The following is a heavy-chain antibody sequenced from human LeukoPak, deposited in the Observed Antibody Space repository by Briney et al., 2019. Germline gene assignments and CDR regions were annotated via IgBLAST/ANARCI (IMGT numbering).Heavy chain of an antibody. Sequence: SETLSLTCTVSDGAIAGYSWSWIRQPPGKGLEWIGYIYYSGSTNYNPSLKSRVTISVDTSKNQFSLKLSSVTAADTAVYYCARAPRGSGSYYPFYYYYYMDVWGKGTTVTISS. CDR1: DGAIAGYS. V-gene: IGHV4-59*01. D-gene: IGHD3-10*01. CDR3: ARAPRGSGSYYPFYYYYYMDV. J-gene: IGHJ6*03. CDR2: IYYSGST.